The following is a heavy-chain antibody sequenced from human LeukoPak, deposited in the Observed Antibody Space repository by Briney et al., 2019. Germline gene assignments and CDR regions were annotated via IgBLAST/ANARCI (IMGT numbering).Heavy chain of an antibody. CDR3: AKEEGAAAGHSAIDY. J-gene: IGHJ4*02. CDR1: GFTFSNHA. D-gene: IGHD6-13*01. CDR2: ISGSGGST. V-gene: IGHV3-23*01. Sequence: GGSLRLSCAVSGFTFSNHAMTWVRQAPGKGLEWVSGISGSGGSTFYADSVKGRFTISRDNSKNTLYLQMNSLRADDTAVYHCAKEEGAAAGHSAIDYWGQGTLVTVSS.